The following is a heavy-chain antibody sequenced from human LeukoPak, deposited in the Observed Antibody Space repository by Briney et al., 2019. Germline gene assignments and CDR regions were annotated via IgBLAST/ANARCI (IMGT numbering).Heavy chain of an antibody. Sequence: GGSLRLSCAASGFTFSSYWMHWVRQAPGKVLVWVSRVNSDGSTTAYADSVKGRFTISRDNAKNTLFLQMSSLRAEDTAVYYCARGDAYALNYWGQGTLVTVSS. CDR3: ARGDAYALNY. CDR2: VNSDGSTT. D-gene: IGHD2-2*01. V-gene: IGHV3-74*01. J-gene: IGHJ4*02. CDR1: GFTFSSYW.